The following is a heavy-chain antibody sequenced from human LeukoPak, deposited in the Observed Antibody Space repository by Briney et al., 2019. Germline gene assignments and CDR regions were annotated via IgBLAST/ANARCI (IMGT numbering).Heavy chain of an antibody. CDR1: GYTFRNYG. Sequence: ASVEVSCKAYGYTFRNYGISWVRQAPGQGLEWMGWISGYNGSTNYAQKFQGRVTMTTDTSTTTACMELRSLRSDDTAVYYCARDEVYGDYRYWGQGTVVTVSS. CDR2: ISGYNGST. D-gene: IGHD4-17*01. CDR3: ARDEVYGDYRY. J-gene: IGHJ4*02. V-gene: IGHV1-18*01.